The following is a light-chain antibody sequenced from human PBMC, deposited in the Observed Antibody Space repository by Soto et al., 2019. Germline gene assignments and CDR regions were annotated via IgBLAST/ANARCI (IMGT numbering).Light chain of an antibody. V-gene: IGLV2-14*01. CDR1: SSDVGAYNY. CDR2: DVT. Sequence: ALTQPASVSGPPGQSITISCTGTSSDVGAYNYVSWYQHHPGKAPRLVIYDVTNRPSGISDRFSGSKSGNTASLTISGLVAEDEADYLCTSYTSTSNYVFGTGNKVTVL. J-gene: IGLJ1*01. CDR3: TSYTSTSNYV.